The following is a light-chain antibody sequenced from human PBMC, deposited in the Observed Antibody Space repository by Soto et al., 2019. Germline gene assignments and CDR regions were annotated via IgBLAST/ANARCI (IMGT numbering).Light chain of an antibody. Sequence: QLVLTQSSSASASLGSSVRLTCTLSSGHTNYVIAWHQQQPGKAPRYLMKLASRGTYNRGSGIPDRFSGSSFGPDRYLTISNLQSEDEADYYCETWDSGTQRGVFGGGTKVTVL. CDR2: LASRGTY. V-gene: IGLV4-60*03. CDR3: ETWDSGTQRGV. J-gene: IGLJ3*02. CDR1: SGHTNYV.